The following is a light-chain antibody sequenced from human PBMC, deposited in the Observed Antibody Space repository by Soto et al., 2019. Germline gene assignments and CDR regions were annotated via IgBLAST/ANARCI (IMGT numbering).Light chain of an antibody. J-gene: IGKJ2*01. CDR2: DAS. Sequence: DIQMTQSPSTLSASVGARVTITCRASQSISSWLAWDQQKPGKAPKLLIYDASSLESGVPSRFSGSGSGTEFTLTISSPQPDDFATYYCQLYNSYSLYTFGQGTKLE. CDR3: QLYNSYSLYT. V-gene: IGKV1-5*01. CDR1: QSISSW.